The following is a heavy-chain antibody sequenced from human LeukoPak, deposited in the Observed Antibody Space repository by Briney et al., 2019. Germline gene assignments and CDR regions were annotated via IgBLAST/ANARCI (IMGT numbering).Heavy chain of an antibody. D-gene: IGHD5-18*01. CDR1: GFTFDRFT. V-gene: IGHV3-23*01. J-gene: IGHJ3*02. CDR3: AREDGTAMDNAFDI. Sequence: PGGSLRLSCAASGFTFDRFTIHWVRQTPGKGLEWVSGITSGTRTYYADSVKGRFAISRDNSKNTMYLQMNSLRAEDTAVYYCAREDGTAMDNAFDIWSQGTMVTVSS. CDR2: ITSGTRT.